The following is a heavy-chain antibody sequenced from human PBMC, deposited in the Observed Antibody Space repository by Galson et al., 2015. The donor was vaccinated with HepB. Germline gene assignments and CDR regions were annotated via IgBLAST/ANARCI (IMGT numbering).Heavy chain of an antibody. CDR2: IYSGGST. D-gene: IGHD6-19*01. V-gene: IGHV3-66*01. CDR1: GFTVSSNY. J-gene: IGHJ4*02. Sequence: SLRLSCAASGFTVSSNYMSWVRQAPGKGLEWVSVIYSGGSTYYADSVKGRFTISRDNSKNTLYLQMNSLRAEDTAVYYCARVSSGWYMGTGYWGQGTLVTVSS. CDR3: ARVSSGWYMGTGY.